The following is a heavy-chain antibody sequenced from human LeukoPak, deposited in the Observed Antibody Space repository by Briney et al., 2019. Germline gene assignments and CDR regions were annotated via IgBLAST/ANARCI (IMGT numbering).Heavy chain of an antibody. J-gene: IGHJ6*02. D-gene: IGHD5-18*01. CDR3: DGAGYQTAMGYYYYYYGMDV. Sequence: SETLSLTCTVSGGAISSYYWSWIRQPPGKGLEWIGEINHSGSTNYNPSLKSRVTISVDTSKNQFSLKLSSVTAADTDADHCDGAGYQTAMGYYYYYYGMDVWGQGTTVTVSS. CDR2: INHSGST. CDR1: GGAISSYY. V-gene: IGHV4-34*01.